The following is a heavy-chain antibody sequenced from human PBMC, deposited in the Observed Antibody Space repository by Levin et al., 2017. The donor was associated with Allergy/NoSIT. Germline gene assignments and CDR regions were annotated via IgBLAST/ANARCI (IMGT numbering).Heavy chain of an antibody. J-gene: IGHJ4*02. CDR3: ARDASTTYSRYFDY. V-gene: IGHV1-18*01. D-gene: IGHD2-21*01. CDR1: GYAFSTFG. Sequence: ASVKVSCRTSGYAFSTFGFTWVRQAPGQGLEWVGWINAYNGNTVYGKKFQGRVTLTTDTSTSTAYMDLRSLRSDDTAVYYCARDASTTYSRYFDYWGQGSLVTVSS. CDR2: INAYNGNT.